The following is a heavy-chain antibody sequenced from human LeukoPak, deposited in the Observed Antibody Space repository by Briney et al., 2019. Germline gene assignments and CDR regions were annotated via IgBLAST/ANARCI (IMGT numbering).Heavy chain of an antibody. Sequence: GECLKISCKGSGYSFTSYWIGWVRPLPGKGLEWMGIIYPGDSDTRYSPSFQGQVTISADKSISTAYLQWSSLKASDTAMYYCARHWGDTGFDYWGQGTLVTVSS. D-gene: IGHD2-21*02. V-gene: IGHV5-51*01. CDR1: GYSFTSYW. J-gene: IGHJ4*02. CDR2: IYPGDSDT. CDR3: ARHWGDTGFDY.